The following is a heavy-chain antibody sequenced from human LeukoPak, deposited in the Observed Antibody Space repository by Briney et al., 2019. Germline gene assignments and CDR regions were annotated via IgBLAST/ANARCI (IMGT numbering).Heavy chain of an antibody. CDR1: GFTFSSYW. V-gene: IGHV3-7*04. J-gene: IGHJ6*02. D-gene: IGHD2-2*01. CDR2: IKQDGGEK. CDR3: ARVLAVPAAFYFYYGLDV. Sequence: GSLRLSCAASGFTFSSYWMRWVRQSPGKGLEWVANIKQDGGEKYYGDSVKGRFTISRDNAKNSLYLQMNSLRAEDTAVYFCARVLAVPAAFYFYYGLDVWGQGPTVTVSS.